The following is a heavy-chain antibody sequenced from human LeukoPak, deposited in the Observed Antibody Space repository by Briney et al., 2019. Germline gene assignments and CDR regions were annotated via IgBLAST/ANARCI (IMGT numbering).Heavy chain of an antibody. CDR1: GFTFSNYA. D-gene: IGHD5-18*01. Sequence: GSLRLSCAASGFTFSNYAMNWVRQAPGKGLEWVSGISVGGGTTYYADSVKGRFTISRDNSKNTLYLQMNSLRAEDTAVYYCAKDRDSAMVPAIIDYWGQGTLVTVSS. V-gene: IGHV3-23*01. CDR3: AKDRDSAMVPAIIDY. CDR2: ISVGGGTT. J-gene: IGHJ4*02.